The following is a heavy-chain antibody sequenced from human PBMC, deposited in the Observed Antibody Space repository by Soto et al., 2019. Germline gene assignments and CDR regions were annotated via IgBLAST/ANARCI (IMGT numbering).Heavy chain of an antibody. CDR3: ARDSPRARYYYYGKDV. Sequence: GSSVNVSCKASGYTFTSYDITWVRQATGQGLEWMGWMNPNSGNTGYAQKFQGRVTMTRNTSRSTAYMELSRLRSEDTAVYYCARDSPRARYYYYGKDVWGQGTTVNVSS. V-gene: IGHV1-8*01. CDR2: MNPNSGNT. CDR1: GYTFTSYD. D-gene: IGHD2-15*01. J-gene: IGHJ6*02.